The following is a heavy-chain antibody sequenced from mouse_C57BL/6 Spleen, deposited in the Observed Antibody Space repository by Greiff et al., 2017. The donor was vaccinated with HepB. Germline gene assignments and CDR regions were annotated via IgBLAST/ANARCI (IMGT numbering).Heavy chain of an antibody. CDR2: IDPETGGT. V-gene: IGHV1-15*01. CDR1: GYTFTDYE. CDR3: TPYWYCDV. J-gene: IGHJ1*03. Sequence: QVQLQQSGAELVRPGASVTLSCKASGYTFTDYEMHWVKQTPVHGLEWIGAIDPETGGTAYNQKFKGKAILTADTSSSTAYMELRSLTSEDSAVYYCTPYWYCDVWGTGTTVTVSS.